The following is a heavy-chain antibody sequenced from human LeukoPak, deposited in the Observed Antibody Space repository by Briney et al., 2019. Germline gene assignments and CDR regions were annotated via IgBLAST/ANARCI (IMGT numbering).Heavy chain of an antibody. CDR1: GGSISSYY. CDR3: ARGLGSFDY. D-gene: IGHD2-2*03. CDR2: IYYSGST. Sequence: SETLSLACTVSGGSISSYYWSWIRQPPGKGLEWIGYIYYSGSTNYNPSLKSRVTISVDTSKNQFSLKLSSVTAADTAVYYCARGLGSFDYWGQGTLVTVSS. V-gene: IGHV4-59*01. J-gene: IGHJ4*02.